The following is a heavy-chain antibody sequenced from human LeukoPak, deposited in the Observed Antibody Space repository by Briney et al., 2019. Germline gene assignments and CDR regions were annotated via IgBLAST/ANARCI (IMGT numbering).Heavy chain of an antibody. CDR3: ARDVLIGFWSGYSDF. J-gene: IGHJ4*02. Sequence: GASVKVSCKASGYTFTSYAMTWVRQAPGRGLEWVANLNPGGDDDFYLDSVKGRFSISRDNAKNSLYLLMTNLRVEDTAVYYCARDVLIGFWSGYSDFWGPGTLVAVAS. CDR1: GYTFTSYA. D-gene: IGHD3-3*01. CDR2: LNPGGDDD. V-gene: IGHV3-7*01.